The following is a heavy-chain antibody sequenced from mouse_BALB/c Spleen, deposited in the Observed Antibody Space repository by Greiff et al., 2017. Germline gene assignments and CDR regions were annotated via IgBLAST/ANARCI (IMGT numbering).Heavy chain of an antibody. V-gene: IGHV5-6-5*01. J-gene: IGHJ3*01. Sequence: EVKLVESGGGLVKPGGSLKLSCAASGFTFSSYAMSWVRQTPEKRLEWVASISSGGSTYYPDSVKGRFTISRDNARNILYLQMSSLRSEDTAMYYCARGGTTVVATGPFAYWGQGTLVTVSA. CDR1: GFTFSSYA. CDR2: ISSGGST. CDR3: ARGGTTVVATGPFAY. D-gene: IGHD1-1*01.